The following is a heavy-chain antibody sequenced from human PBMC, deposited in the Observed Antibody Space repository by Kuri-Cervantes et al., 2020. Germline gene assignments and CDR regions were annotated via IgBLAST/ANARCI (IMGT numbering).Heavy chain of an antibody. Sequence: GESLKISCAASGFIFSSYAMHWVRQAPGKGLEWVAVISYDGNDKYSTDSVKGRFTISRDNFKNTLYLQMNSLRAEDTAVYYCAREGGVLRYFDWFAPAFPNRRFDYWGQGTLVTVSS. CDR3: AREGGVLRYFDWFAPAFPNRRFDY. J-gene: IGHJ4*02. V-gene: IGHV3-30*03. CDR1: GFIFSSYA. D-gene: IGHD3-9*01. CDR2: ISYDGNDK.